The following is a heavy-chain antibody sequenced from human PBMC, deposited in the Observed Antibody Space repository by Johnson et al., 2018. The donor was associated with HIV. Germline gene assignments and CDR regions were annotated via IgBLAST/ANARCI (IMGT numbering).Heavy chain of an antibody. J-gene: IGHJ3*02. CDR2: ISYDGREK. D-gene: IGHD5-12*01. Sequence: QEKLVESGGGVVQPGRSLRLSCAASGFTFSSYAMHWVRQAPGKGLEWVAVISYDGREKYYVDSVKGRFPISRDNAKNSLYLQMNSLRAEDTAVYYCAREAGGGYDSDAFDIWGQGTMVTVSS. V-gene: IGHV3-30*04. CDR1: GFTFSSYA. CDR3: AREAGGGYDSDAFDI.